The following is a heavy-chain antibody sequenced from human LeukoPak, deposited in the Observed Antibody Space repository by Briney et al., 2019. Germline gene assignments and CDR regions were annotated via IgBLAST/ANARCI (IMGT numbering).Heavy chain of an antibody. CDR3: ARDLSHRYYHRTGYAFDY. J-gene: IGHJ4*02. CDR1: GYTFTGYY. Sequence: ASVKVSCKASGYTFTGYYMHWVRQAPGHGLEWMGWINPNSGATNYAHKLQGRVTMTSDTSITIAYMDLSRLISDDTAVYYCARDLSHRYYHRTGYAFDYWGQGTLVTVSS. CDR2: INPNSGAT. V-gene: IGHV1-2*07. D-gene: IGHD3-22*01.